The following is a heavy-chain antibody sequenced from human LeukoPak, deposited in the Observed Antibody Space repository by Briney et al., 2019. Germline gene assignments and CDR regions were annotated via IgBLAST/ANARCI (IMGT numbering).Heavy chain of an antibody. D-gene: IGHD1-26*01. CDR1: GGTFSSYA. J-gene: IGHJ4*02. CDR3: ARDIDSGSYDGVFDY. CDR2: IIPIFGTA. V-gene: IGHV1-69*13. Sequence: SVKVSCKASGGTFSSYAISWVRQAPGQGLEWMGGIIPIFGTANYAQKFQGRVTITADESTSTAYMELSSLRSEDTAVYYCARDIDSGSYDGVFDYWGQGTLVTVSS.